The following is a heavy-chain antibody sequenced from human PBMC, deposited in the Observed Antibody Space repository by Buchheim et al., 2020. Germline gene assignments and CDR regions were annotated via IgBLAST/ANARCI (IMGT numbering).Heavy chain of an antibody. J-gene: IGHJ4*02. CDR1: GGSISGSGYY. CDR3: ARSVEDSTSVANFDY. D-gene: IGHD4-23*01. V-gene: IGHV4-39*01. CDR2: TLYSGST. Sequence: QLQLQESGPGLVKPSETLSLTCTVSGGSISGSGYYWGWIRQPPGRGLEWIGSTLYSGSTYYNLSLKSRVTISVDNSKNQLSLKLTSVTAADTAVFYCARSVEDSTSVANFDYWGQGTL.